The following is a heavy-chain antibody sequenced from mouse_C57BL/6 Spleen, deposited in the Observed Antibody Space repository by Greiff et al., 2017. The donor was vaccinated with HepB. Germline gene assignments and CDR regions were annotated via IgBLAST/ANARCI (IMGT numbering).Heavy chain of an antibody. CDR2: INPSSGYT. V-gene: IGHV1-4*01. CDR3: ARRGSYDYYAMDY. CDR1: GYTFTSYT. J-gene: IGHJ4*01. Sequence: VHLVESGAELARPGASVKMSCKASGYTFTSYTMHWVKQRPGQGLEWIGYINPSSGYTKYNQKFKDKATLTADKSSSTAYMQLSSLTSEDSAVYYCARRGSYDYYAMDYWGQGTSVTVSS.